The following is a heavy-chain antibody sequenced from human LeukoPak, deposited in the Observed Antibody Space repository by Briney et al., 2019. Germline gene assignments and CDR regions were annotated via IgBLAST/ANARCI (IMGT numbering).Heavy chain of an antibody. CDR1: GGTFSSYA. Sequence: ASVKVSCKASGGTFSSYAISWVRQAPGQGLEWMGRITPIFGTANYAQKFQGRVAITTDESTSTAYMELSSLRSEDTAVYYCARGQMYCGGDCLDYWGQGTLVTVSS. D-gene: IGHD2-21*02. J-gene: IGHJ4*02. V-gene: IGHV1-69*05. CDR2: ITPIFGTA. CDR3: ARGQMYCGGDCLDY.